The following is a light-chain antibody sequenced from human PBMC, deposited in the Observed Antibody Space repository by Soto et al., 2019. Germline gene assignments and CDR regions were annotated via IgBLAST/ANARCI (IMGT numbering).Light chain of an antibody. CDR2: EVS. Sequence: QSVLTQPASVSGSTGQSITISCTGTSSDVGGYNYGSWYQQHPGKAPKLMIYEVSNRPSGVSNRFSGSKSGNTASLTISGLQAEDEADYYCSSYTSSSTRVFGTGTKLTVL. V-gene: IGLV2-14*01. CDR3: SSYTSSSTRV. CDR1: SSDVGGYNY. J-gene: IGLJ1*01.